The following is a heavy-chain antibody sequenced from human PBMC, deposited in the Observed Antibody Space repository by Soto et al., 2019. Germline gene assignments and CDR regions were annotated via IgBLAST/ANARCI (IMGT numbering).Heavy chain of an antibody. J-gene: IGHJ4*02. CDR3: ARKDDSSGYYTFDY. CDR1: GGSISSYY. D-gene: IGHD3-22*01. Sequence: SETLSLTCTVSGGSISSYYLSWIRQPPGKGLEWIGYIYYSGSTNYNPSLKSRVTISVDTSKNQFSLKLSSVTAADTAVYYCARKDDSSGYYTFDYWGQGTLVTVSS. CDR2: IYYSGST. V-gene: IGHV4-59*01.